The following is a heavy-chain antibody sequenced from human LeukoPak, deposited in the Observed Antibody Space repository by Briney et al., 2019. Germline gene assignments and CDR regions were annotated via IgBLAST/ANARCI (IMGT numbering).Heavy chain of an antibody. CDR1: GGSISSSSYY. D-gene: IGHD3-22*01. Sequence: SETLSLTCTVSGGSISSSSYYWGWIRQPPGKGLEWIGSIYYSGSTYYNPSLKSRVTISVDTSKNQFSLKLSSVTAADTAVYYCARDLTIVVPPAFWFDPWGQGTLVTVSS. CDR3: ARDLTIVVPPAFWFDP. CDR2: IYYSGST. V-gene: IGHV4-39*07. J-gene: IGHJ5*02.